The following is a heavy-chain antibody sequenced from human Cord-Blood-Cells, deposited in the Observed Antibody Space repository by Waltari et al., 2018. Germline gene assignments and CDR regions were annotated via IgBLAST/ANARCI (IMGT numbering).Heavy chain of an antibody. D-gene: IGHD2-2*01. CDR2: FDPEDGET. J-gene: IGHJ4*02. V-gene: IGHV1-24*01. CDR3: ATAFPRYCSSTSCYFDY. Sequence: VQLVQSGADVTKPGGSVQVCGKGSGYTLTDFSMHWVRQAPGKGLEWMGGFDPEDGETIYAQKFQGRVTMTEDTSTDTAYMELSSLRSEDTAVYYCATAFPRYCSSTSCYFDYWGQGTLVTVSS. CDR1: GYTLTDFS.